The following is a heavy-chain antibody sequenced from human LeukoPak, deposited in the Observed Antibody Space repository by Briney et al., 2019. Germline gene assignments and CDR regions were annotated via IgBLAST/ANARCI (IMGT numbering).Heavy chain of an antibody. CDR2: IGHVAGDI. V-gene: IGHV3-21*01. D-gene: IGHD1-1*01. CDR1: KFTFSDYS. Sequence: GGSLRLSCAASKFTFSDYSMSWVRQAPGKGLEWVAFIGHVAGDIFYGDSVKGRFTISRDDAKGSVYLQMDSLRVDDTAVYFCARDPYAGSMFDYWGHGTLVTVSS. CDR3: ARDPYAGSMFDY. J-gene: IGHJ4*01.